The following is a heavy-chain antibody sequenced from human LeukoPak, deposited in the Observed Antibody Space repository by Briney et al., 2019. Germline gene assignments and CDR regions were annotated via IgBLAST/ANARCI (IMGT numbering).Heavy chain of an antibody. CDR3: ARDITGFDY. J-gene: IGHJ4*02. CDR1: GDSVSRHNAT. D-gene: IGHD1-20*01. Sequence: SAPGLLHPSPTLSLTFAISGDSVSRHNATWNWIRQSPSRGLEWLGRTYYRSKWYNEYAVSVKSRITINPDTSKNQFSLQLNSVTPEDTAVYYCARDITGFDYWGQGTLVTVSS. V-gene: IGHV6-1*01. CDR2: TYYRSKWYN.